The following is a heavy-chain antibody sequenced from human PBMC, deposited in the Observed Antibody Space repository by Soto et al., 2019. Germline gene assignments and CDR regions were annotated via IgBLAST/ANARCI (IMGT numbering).Heavy chain of an antibody. D-gene: IGHD1-26*01. V-gene: IGHV3-15*07. CDR2: ITSITDGGIT. CDR1: GFSFTNAW. CDR3: TTSGLRVGATIGAFDI. J-gene: IGHJ3*02. Sequence: EVQLVESGGDLVNPGGSLRLSCAASGFSFTNAWMNWVRQAPGRGLEWVGQITSITDGGITIYAAPVKGRFSISRDDSKNTVFLQMNSLKSEDTGVYYCTTSGLRVGATIGAFDIWGQGTMVTVFS.